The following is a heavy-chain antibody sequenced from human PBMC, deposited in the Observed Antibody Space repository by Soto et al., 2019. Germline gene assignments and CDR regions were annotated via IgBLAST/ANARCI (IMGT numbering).Heavy chain of an antibody. CDR1: GFTFSSYD. V-gene: IGHV3-30*18. Sequence: GGSLRLSCAASGFTFSSYDMHWVRQAPGKGLEWVAVISYDGTNRYYTDSVKGRFTISRDNSKNTLYLQMNSLRAEDTAVYSWAKDFVAVAGTIDDWGQGTLVTV. D-gene: IGHD6-19*01. CDR3: AKDFVAVAGTIDD. CDR2: ISYDGTNR. J-gene: IGHJ4*02.